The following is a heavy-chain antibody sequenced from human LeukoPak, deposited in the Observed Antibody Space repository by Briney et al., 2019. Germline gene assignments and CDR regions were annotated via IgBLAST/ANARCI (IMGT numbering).Heavy chain of an antibody. V-gene: IGHV3-7*01. J-gene: IGHJ4*02. CDR1: GFSFSSYC. Sequence: GGSLRLSCVASGFSFSSYCMSWVRQAPGKGLEWVANIKQDGSEKYYVDSVKGRFTIYRDNAKNSVYLQMNSLRAEDTAVYYCARAGQWPAPQQIDYWGQGTLVTVSS. CDR2: IKQDGSEK. CDR3: ARAGQWPAPQQIDY. D-gene: IGHD6-19*01.